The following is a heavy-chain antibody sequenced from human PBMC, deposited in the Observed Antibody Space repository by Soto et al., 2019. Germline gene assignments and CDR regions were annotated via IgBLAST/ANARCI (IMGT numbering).Heavy chain of an antibody. D-gene: IGHD5-18*01. CDR1: GFTFSSYG. CDR3: AKDQGPSSWDTAMDLSWFDP. CDR2: ISYDGSNK. Sequence: GGSLRLSCAASGFTFSSYGMHWVRQAPGKGLEWVAVISYDGSNKYYADSVKGRFTISRDNSKNTLYLQMNSLRAEDTAVYYCAKDQGPSSWDTAMDLSWFDPWGQGTLVTVSS. V-gene: IGHV3-30*18. J-gene: IGHJ5*02.